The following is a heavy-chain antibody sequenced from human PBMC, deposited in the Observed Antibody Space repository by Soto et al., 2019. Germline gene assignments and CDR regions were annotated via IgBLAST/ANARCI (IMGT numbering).Heavy chain of an antibody. CDR3: ARVKGIVANRVYYYYGMDV. J-gene: IGHJ6*02. V-gene: IGHV4-30-4*01. Sequence: QVQLQESGPGLVKPSQTLSLTCTVSGGSISSGDYYWSWIRQPPGKGLEWIGYIYYSGSTYYNPSLKSRVTISVDTSKNQFSLKLSSVTAADTAVYYCARVKGIVANRVYYYYGMDVWGQGTTVTVSS. CDR1: GGSISSGDYY. D-gene: IGHD1-26*01. CDR2: IYYSGST.